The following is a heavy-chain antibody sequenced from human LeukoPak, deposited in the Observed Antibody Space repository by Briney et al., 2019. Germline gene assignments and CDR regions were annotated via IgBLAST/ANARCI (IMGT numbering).Heavy chain of an antibody. CDR1: GYTFTSYD. Sequence: SXXVSCKASGYTFTSYDISWVRQATGQGLEWMGWMNPNSGNTGYAQKFQGRVTMTRNTSISTAYMELSSLRSEDTAVYYCARAPHYTVTTVDYFDYWGQGTLVTVSS. CDR2: MNPNSGNT. V-gene: IGHV1-8*01. D-gene: IGHD4-17*01. CDR3: ARAPHYTVTTVDYFDY. J-gene: IGHJ4*02.